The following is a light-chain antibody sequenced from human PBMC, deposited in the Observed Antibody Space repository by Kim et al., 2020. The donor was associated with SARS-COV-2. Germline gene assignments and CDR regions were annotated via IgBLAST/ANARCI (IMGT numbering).Light chain of an antibody. Sequence: TVPGTETGSDVGGHTLVPWNKQHPHNAPTVIIYDARRRPSGVPNRFSGPKPGTPASRTFSGLQAEEEADYSGTSYTDDKIWVFGGGTRVTVL. CDR2: DAR. CDR3: TSYTDDKIWV. J-gene: IGLJ1*01. V-gene: IGLV2-14*03. CDR1: GSDVGGHTL.